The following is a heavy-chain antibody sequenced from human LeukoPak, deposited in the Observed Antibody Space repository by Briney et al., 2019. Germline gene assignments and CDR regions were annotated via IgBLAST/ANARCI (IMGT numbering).Heavy chain of an antibody. CDR2: IKQDGSVK. Sequence: GGSLRLSCAASGFRFSAYWMSWVRQTPEKGLEFVANIKQDGSVKNYLDSLRGRSTISRDNARESLYLEINSLRADDTAVYHCARDPESSAFDLWGQGALVTVSS. V-gene: IGHV3-7*01. CDR1: GFRFSAYW. J-gene: IGHJ4*02. CDR3: ARDPESSAFDL.